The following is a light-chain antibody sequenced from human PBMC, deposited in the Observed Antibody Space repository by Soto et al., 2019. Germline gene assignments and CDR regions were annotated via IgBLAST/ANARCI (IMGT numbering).Light chain of an antibody. Sequence: DIQMTQSPSSLCASVGDRVTITCQASQDIIKNLIWYQQQPRTASPLLIYDASDLETVRRPTFSGSKSGTEFALTNSSLRPDDYATYDCRQYNDYSAWTVGQGTKV. V-gene: IGKV1-33*01. CDR3: RQYNDYSAWT. CDR1: QDIIKN. J-gene: IGKJ1*01. CDR2: DAS.